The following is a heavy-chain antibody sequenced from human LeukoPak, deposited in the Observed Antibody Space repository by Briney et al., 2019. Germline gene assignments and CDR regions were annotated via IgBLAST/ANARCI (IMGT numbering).Heavy chain of an antibody. CDR3: ARGRWGQQLVYFDY. Sequence: SETLSLTCTVSGYSISSGYYWGWIRQPPGKGLEWIGSVYHSGSTYYNPSLKSRVTISVDTSKNQFSLKLSSVTAADTAVYYCARGRWGQQLVYFDYWGQGTLVTVSS. D-gene: IGHD6-13*01. CDR2: VYHSGST. V-gene: IGHV4-38-2*02. CDR1: GYSISSGYY. J-gene: IGHJ4*02.